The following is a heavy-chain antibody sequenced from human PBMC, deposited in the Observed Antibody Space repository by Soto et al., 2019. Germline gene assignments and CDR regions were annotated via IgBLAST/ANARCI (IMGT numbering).Heavy chain of an antibody. CDR3: ARDAAVAAPTEYYFDY. CDR2: ISSSSSTI. CDR1: GFTFSSYS. D-gene: IGHD6-19*01. J-gene: IGHJ4*02. Sequence: EVQLVESGGGLVQPGGSLRLSCAASGFTFSSYSMNWVRQAPGKGLEWVSYISSSSSTIYYADSVKGRFTISRDNAKNSLYLQMTSLRAEDTAVYYCARDAAVAAPTEYYFDYWGQGTLVTVSS. V-gene: IGHV3-48*01.